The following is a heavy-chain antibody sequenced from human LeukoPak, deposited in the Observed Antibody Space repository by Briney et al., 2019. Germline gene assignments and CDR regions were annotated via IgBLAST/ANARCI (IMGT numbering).Heavy chain of an antibody. J-gene: IGHJ3*02. CDR3: ARQVYCSSTSCNVRAFDI. CDR1: GGSFSGYY. Sequence: SETLSLTCAVYGGSFSGYYWSWIRQPPGKGLEWIGEINHSGSTNYNPSLKSRVTISVDTSKNQFSLKLSSVTAADTAVYYCARQVYCSSTSCNVRAFDIWGQGTMDTVSS. D-gene: IGHD2-2*01. V-gene: IGHV4-34*01. CDR2: INHSGST.